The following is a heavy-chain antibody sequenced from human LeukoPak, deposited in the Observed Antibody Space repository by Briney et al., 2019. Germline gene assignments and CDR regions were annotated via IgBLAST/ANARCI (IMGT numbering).Heavy chain of an antibody. D-gene: IGHD5-18*01. Sequence: PGGSLRLSCAASGFTVSSNYMSWVRQAPGKGLEWVSVIYSGGSTYYADSVKGRFTISRDNSKNTLYLQMNSLRAEDTAVYYCARDLSTAMVDWYFDLWGRGTLVTVSS. CDR2: IYSGGST. J-gene: IGHJ2*01. V-gene: IGHV3-53*01. CDR1: GFTVSSNY. CDR3: ARDLSTAMVDWYFDL.